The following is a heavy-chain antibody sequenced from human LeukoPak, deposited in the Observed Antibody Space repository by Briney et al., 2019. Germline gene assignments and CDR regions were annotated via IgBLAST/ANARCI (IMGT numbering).Heavy chain of an antibody. Sequence: SETLSLTCAVYGGSFSGYYWSWIRQPPGKGLEWIGEINHSGSTNYNPSLKSRVTISVDTSKNQFSLKLSSVTAADTAVYYCARDYRLLLDYWGQGTLVTVSS. CDR1: GGSFSGYY. CDR2: INHSGST. V-gene: IGHV4-34*01. D-gene: IGHD2-2*01. CDR3: ARDYRLLLDY. J-gene: IGHJ4*02.